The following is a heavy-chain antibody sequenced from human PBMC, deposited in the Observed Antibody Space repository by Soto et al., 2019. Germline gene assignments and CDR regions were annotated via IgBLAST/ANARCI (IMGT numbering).Heavy chain of an antibody. CDR3: ARAFCSGGSCYLDY. D-gene: IGHD2-15*01. V-gene: IGHV1-18*01. CDR1: GYTFTTFG. J-gene: IGHJ4*02. Sequence: QVQLVQSGGEVKKPGAAVKVSCKASGYTFTTFGIGWVRQAPGQGLEWMGWISAYIGNTEYPEKLQGRVTMTIDTSTSTTYMELRSLRSDDTAVYYCARAFCSGGSCYLDYWGQGALVTVSS. CDR2: ISAYIGNT.